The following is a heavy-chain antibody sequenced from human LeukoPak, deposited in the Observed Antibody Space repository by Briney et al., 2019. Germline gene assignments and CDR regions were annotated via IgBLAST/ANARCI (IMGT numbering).Heavy chain of an antibody. CDR2: ISAYNGNT. D-gene: IGHD3-10*01. J-gene: IGHJ4*02. CDR3: ARADSRVGTMVRGTFDY. V-gene: IGHV1-18*01. CDR1: GYTFTSYG. Sequence: ASVNVSCKASGYTFTSYGISWVRQAPGQGLEWMGWISAYNGNTNYAQKLQGRVTMTTDTSTSTAYMELRSLRSDDTAVYYCARADSRVGTMVRGTFDYWGQGTLVTVSS.